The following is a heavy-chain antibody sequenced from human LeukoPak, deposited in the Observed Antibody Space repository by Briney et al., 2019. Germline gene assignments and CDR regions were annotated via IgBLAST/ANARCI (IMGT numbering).Heavy chain of an antibody. D-gene: IGHD4-17*01. CDR2: ISGSGGST. CDR1: GFTFSSYA. CDR3: AKDAGDYSYYYYGMDV. J-gene: IGHJ6*04. Sequence: GGSLRLSCAASGFTFSSYAISWVRQAPGKGLEWVSAISGSGGSTYYADSVKGRFTISRDSSKNTLYLQMNSLRAEDTAVYYCAKDAGDYSYYYYGMDVWGKGTTVTVSS. V-gene: IGHV3-23*01.